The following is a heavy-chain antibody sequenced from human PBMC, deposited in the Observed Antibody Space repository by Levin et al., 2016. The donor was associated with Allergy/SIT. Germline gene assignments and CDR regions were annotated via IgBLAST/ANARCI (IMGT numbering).Heavy chain of an antibody. J-gene: IGHJ6*02. CDR2: ISSSSSYI. CDR1: GFTFSSYS. Sequence: GESLKISCAASGFTFSSYSMNWVRQAPGKGLEWVSSISSSSSYIYYADSVKGRFTISRDNAKNSLYLQMNSLRAEDTAVYYCARAYYYGSPGGGMDVWGQGTTVTVSS. V-gene: IGHV3-21*01. CDR3: ARAYYYGSPGGGMDV. D-gene: IGHD3-10*01.